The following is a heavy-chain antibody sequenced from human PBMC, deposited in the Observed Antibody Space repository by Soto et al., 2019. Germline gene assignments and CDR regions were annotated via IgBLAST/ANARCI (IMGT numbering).Heavy chain of an antibody. CDR2: IYHSGST. CDR3: ARGNVVAIDY. Sequence: SQTLSLTCAVSGGSISSGGYSWSWIRQPPGKGLEWIGYIYHSGSTYYNPSLKSRVTISVDRSKNQFSLKLSSVTAADTAVYYCARGNVVAIDYWGQGTLVTVSS. J-gene: IGHJ4*02. CDR1: GGSISSGGYS. D-gene: IGHD2-21*01. V-gene: IGHV4-30-2*01.